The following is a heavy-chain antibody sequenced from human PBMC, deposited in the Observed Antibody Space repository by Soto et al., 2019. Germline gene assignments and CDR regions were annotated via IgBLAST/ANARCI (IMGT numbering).Heavy chain of an antibody. Sequence: QVQLVQSGAELKKPWASVKVSCKASGYTFTNYGISWVRQAPGQGLEWMGWINTYHGNTKYAQKLQGRVTMTKDTSTSTAYMALTSLRSDDTAVYYCARSPGYSASWGYFYYGMKIWGQGTTVIVSS. V-gene: IGHV1-18*01. CDR3: ARSPGYSASWGYFYYGMKI. CDR1: GYTFTNYG. D-gene: IGHD6-13*01. CDR2: INTYHGNT. J-gene: IGHJ6*02.